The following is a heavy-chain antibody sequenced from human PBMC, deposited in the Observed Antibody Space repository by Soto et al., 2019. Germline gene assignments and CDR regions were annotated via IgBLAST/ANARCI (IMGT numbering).Heavy chain of an antibody. CDR1: GFTFSSYA. D-gene: IGHD5-18*01. CDR2: ISYDGSNK. V-gene: IGHV3-30-3*01. CDR3: ARDIQLWPNSYYYYGMDV. Sequence: GGSLRLSCAASGFTFSSYAMHWVRQAPGKGLEWVAVISYDGSNKYYADSVKGRFTISRDNSKNTLYLQMNSLRAEDTALFYCARDIQLWPNSYYYYGMDVWGQGTTVTVSS. J-gene: IGHJ6*02.